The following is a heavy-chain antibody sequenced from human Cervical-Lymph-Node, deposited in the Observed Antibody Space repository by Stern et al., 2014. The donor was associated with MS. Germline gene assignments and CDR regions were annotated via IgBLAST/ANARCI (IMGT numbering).Heavy chain of an antibody. V-gene: IGHV4-59*01. CDR3: AIAAAAPWNYYYGMDV. CDR2: IYYSGST. D-gene: IGHD6-13*01. CDR1: GGSISRYY. J-gene: IGHJ6*02. Sequence: QLQASGPGLVKPSETLSLTCTVSGGSISRYYWSWIRQPPGKGLEWIGYIYYSGSTNYNPSLKSRVTISVDTSKNQFSLKLSSVTAADTAVYYCAIAAAAPWNYYYGMDVWGQGTTVTVSS.